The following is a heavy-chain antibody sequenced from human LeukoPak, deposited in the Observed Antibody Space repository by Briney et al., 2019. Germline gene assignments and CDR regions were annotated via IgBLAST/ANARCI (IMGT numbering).Heavy chain of an antibody. CDR2: IYYSGST. D-gene: IGHD6-13*01. J-gene: IGHJ4*02. CDR3: ASPGIAATGAFDC. V-gene: IGHV4-39*01. Sequence: SETLSLTCTVSGGSVSSSGYYWGWIRQPPGKGRERIGSIYYSGSTYYNPSLKSRVSISVDTSKNQFSLNLTSVTAADTAVYFCASPGIAATGAFDCWGQGTLVTVSS. CDR1: GGSVSSSGYY.